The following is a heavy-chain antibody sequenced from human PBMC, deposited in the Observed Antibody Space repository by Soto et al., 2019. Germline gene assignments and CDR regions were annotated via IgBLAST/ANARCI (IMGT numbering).Heavy chain of an antibody. CDR1: GGSISTGNW. Sequence: SETLSLTCTVSGGSISTGNWWTWVRQSPEKGLEWIGEIFRSGNTYYNPSFKSRVTISVDNSNNQFSLRLNSVTAADTAVYYCARIGTVSPDFWGPGTLFTVSS. V-gene: IGHV4-4*02. J-gene: IGHJ4*02. CDR2: IFRSGNT. CDR3: ARIGTVSPDF. D-gene: IGHD4-17*01.